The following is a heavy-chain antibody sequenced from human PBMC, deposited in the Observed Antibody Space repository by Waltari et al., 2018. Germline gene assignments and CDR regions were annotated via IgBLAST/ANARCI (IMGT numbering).Heavy chain of an antibody. V-gene: IGHV3-15*01. CDR1: GFTFSNFW. J-gene: IGHJ4*02. D-gene: IGHD5-12*01. Sequence: EVQLVESGGGLVEPGGSLRVSCAASGFTFSNFWMSWVRQAPGKGLEWVCHIQSRPDGGKAGYAASVKGKFTISRDDSKNTLYLQMDSLRIEDTAIYYCAMSSKVGTYDYWGQGTLVTVSS. CDR3: AMSSKVGTYDY. CDR2: IQSRPDGGKA.